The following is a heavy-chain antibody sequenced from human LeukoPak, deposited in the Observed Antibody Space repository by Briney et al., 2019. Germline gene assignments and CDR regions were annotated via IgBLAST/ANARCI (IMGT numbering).Heavy chain of an antibody. V-gene: IGHV1-18*01. D-gene: IGHD1-1*01. CDR1: GYTFTSYG. J-gene: IGHJ4*02. CDR3: ARESHETREDY. Sequence: ASVKVSCTASGYTFTSYGISWVRQAPGQGLEWMGWISANNGDTDYPPKLQDRVTMTTDTYTSTAYMELRSLRSDDTAMYYCARESHETREDYWGQGTLVTVSS. CDR2: ISANNGDT.